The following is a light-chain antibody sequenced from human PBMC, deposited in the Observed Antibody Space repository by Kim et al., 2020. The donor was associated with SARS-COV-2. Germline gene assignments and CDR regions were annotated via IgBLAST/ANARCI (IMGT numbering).Light chain of an antibody. CDR3: QVWDSATSHFV. CDR1: DIGYKS. J-gene: IGLJ1*01. Sequence: SYELTQPPSVSVAPGETARITCGGADIGYKSVHWYHQKPGQAPVLVIYSDGDRPPGIPERFSDSNSGNIATLTISRVEAGDEADYYCQVWDSATSHFVFGTGTKVTVL. V-gene: IGLV3-21*01. CDR2: SDG.